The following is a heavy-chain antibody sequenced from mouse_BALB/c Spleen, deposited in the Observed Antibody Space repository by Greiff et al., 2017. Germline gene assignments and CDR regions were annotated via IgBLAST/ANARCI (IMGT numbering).Heavy chain of an antibody. CDR1: GYTFTDYA. V-gene: IGHV1S137*01. J-gene: IGHJ3*01. CDR3: AREGTMITTGFAY. CDR2: ISTYYGDA. D-gene: IGHD2-4*01. Sequence: QVQLQQSGAELVRPGVSVKISCKGSGYTFTDYAMHWVKQSHAKSLEWIGVISTYYGDASYNQKFKGKATMTVDKSSSTAYMELARLTSEDSAIYYCAREGTMITTGFAYWGQGTLVTVSA.